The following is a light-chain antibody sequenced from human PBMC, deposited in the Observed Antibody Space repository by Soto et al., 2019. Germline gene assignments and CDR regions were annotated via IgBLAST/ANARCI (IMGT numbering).Light chain of an antibody. J-gene: IGLJ2*01. CDR1: SSDIGGYTY. Sequence: QYALTQPASVSGSPGQTITISCTGTSSDIGGYTYVSWYQQHSGKVPRLIIYEVNNRPSGVSNRYSGSKSGNTAYLTISVLQAEDQADYYRRSYTRSTTPVVFGGGTKLTVL. V-gene: IGLV2-14*01. CDR2: EVN. CDR3: RSYTRSTTPVV.